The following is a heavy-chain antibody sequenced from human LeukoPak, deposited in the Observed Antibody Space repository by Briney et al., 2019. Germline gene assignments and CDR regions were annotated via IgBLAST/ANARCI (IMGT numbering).Heavy chain of an antibody. CDR1: GGSISSNSYY. V-gene: IGHV4-39*01. Sequence: PSETLSLTCTVSGGSISSNSYYWGWIRQPPGKGLEWIGSINYSGGTYCNPSLKSRVTISVDTSKNQFSLKLTSVTAADTAVYYCARHHSWFGELFIFDPWGQGTLVTVSS. D-gene: IGHD3-10*01. J-gene: IGHJ5*02. CDR3: ARHHSWFGELFIFDP. CDR2: INYSGGT.